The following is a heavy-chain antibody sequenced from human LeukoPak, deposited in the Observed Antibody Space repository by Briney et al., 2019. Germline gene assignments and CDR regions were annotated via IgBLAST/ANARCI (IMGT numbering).Heavy chain of an antibody. CDR3: ARDRGAYCGGDCYLGFDY. V-gene: IGHV3-21*01. CDR2: ISRSGRDI. Sequence: GGSLRLSCAASGFTFGTYAMNWVRQAPGKGLEWVSSISRSGRDIYYADSVRGRFAISRDNAKKSLYLQMTSLTAEDTAVYYCARDRGAYCGGDCYLGFDYWGRGTLVTVSS. CDR1: GFTFGTYA. D-gene: IGHD2-21*02. J-gene: IGHJ4*01.